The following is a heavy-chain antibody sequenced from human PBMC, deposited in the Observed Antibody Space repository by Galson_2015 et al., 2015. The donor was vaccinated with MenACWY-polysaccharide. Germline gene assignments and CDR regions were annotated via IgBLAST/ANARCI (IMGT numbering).Heavy chain of an antibody. CDR2: IIPVLGNQ. V-gene: IGHV1-69*04. CDR1: GGTFDSYD. D-gene: IGHD4-11*01. CDR3: ERDKGILQFDVFDI. J-gene: IGHJ3*02. Sequence: SVKVSCKASGGTFDSYDINWVRQAPGQGLEWLGRIIPVLGNQTYAQQFKGRVTITAYKSSNTVYMELSSLRSEDTAIYYCERDKGILQFDVFDIWGQGTLVTVSS.